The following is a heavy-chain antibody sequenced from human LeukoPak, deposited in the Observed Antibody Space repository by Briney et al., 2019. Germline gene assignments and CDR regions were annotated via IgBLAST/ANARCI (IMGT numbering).Heavy chain of an antibody. CDR2: IYHSGST. Sequence: SETLSLTCAVSGYSISSGYYWGWIRQPPGKGLEWIGSIYHSGSTYHNPSLRSRVTISVDTSKNQFSLKLSSVTAADTAVYYCANYQLLSHSFDYWGQGTLVTVSS. CDR1: GYSISSGYY. J-gene: IGHJ4*02. D-gene: IGHD2-2*01. V-gene: IGHV4-38-2*01. CDR3: ANYQLLSHSFDY.